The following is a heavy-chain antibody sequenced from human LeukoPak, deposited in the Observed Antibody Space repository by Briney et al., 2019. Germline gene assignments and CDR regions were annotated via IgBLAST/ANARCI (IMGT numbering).Heavy chain of an antibody. CDR1: GGSISSGGYY. J-gene: IGHJ4*02. CDR3: ARVADCSGGSCSFDY. CDR2: IYYSGST. V-gene: IGHV4-31*03. D-gene: IGHD2-15*01. Sequence: SETLSLTCTVSGGSISSGGYYWSWIRQHPGKGLEWIGYIYYSGSTYYNPSLKSRVTISVDTSKNQFSLKLSSVTAADTAVYYCARVADCSGGSCSFDYWGQGTLSPSPQ.